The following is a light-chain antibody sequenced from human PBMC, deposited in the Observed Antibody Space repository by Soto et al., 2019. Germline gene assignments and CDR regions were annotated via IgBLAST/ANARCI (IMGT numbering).Light chain of an antibody. CDR1: QSISTY. CDR3: QHYNMWPHMLS. J-gene: IGKJ4*01. CDR2: KAS. Sequence: DIQMTQSPSTLSASVGDRVTITFRASQSISTYLAWYQQKPGKAPKLLIYKASSLESGVPSRFSGSGSGTEFTLTISSLQSDDFAIYYCQHYNMWPHMLSFGGGTKVDI. V-gene: IGKV1-5*03.